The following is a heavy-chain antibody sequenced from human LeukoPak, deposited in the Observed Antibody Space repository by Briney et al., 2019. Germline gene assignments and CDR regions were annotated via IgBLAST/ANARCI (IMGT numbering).Heavy chain of an antibody. CDR2: ISYDGSNK. CDR3: AREITGDVAY. J-gene: IGHJ4*02. Sequence: PGGTLRLSCAASGFTFSSYAMHWVRQAAGKGLEWVAVISYDGSNKYYADSVKGRFTISRDNSKNTLYLQMNSLRAEDTAVYYCAREITGDVAYWGQGTLVTVSS. D-gene: IGHD7-27*01. CDR1: GFTFSSYA. V-gene: IGHV3-30-3*01.